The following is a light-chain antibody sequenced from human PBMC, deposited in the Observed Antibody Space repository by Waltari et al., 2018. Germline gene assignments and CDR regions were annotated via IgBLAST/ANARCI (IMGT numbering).Light chain of an antibody. Sequence: EIVLTQSPATLSLSPGERATPSCRASESIDSHLAWYQQKPGQAPSLLIYDASNRATGIPARFSGSRSGTDFTLTISSLDPEDFAVYYCQQRSYWPLTFGGGTKVEIK. CDR1: ESIDSH. CDR2: DAS. J-gene: IGKJ4*01. V-gene: IGKV3-11*01. CDR3: QQRSYWPLT.